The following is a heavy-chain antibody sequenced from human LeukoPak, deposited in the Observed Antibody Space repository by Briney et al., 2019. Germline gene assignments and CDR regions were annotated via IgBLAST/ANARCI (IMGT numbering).Heavy chain of an antibody. J-gene: IGHJ4*02. CDR1: GGTFSSYA. V-gene: IGHV1-69*01. D-gene: IGHD3-10*01. CDR2: IIPIFGTA. Sequence: SVKVSCKASGGTFSSYAISWVRQAPGQGLEWMGGIIPIFGTANYAQKFQGRVTITADESTSTAYMELSSLRSEDTAVYYCARRGYYGSGSYYPLWGQGTLVTVYS. CDR3: ARRGYYGSGSYYPL.